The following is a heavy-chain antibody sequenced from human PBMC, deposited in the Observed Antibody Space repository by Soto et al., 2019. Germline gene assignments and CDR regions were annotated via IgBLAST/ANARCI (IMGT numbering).Heavy chain of an antibody. V-gene: IGHV3-21*01. CDR3: ARDMAGRPYYGMDV. CDR1: GFTFSSYS. J-gene: IGHJ6*02. CDR2: ISSSSSYI. D-gene: IGHD6-19*01. Sequence: EVQLVESGGGLVKPGGSLRLSCAASGFTFSSYSMNWVRQAPGKGLEWVSSISSSSSYIYYADSLKGRFTISRDNAKNSLYLQMNSLRAEDTAVYYCARDMAGRPYYGMDVWGQGTTVTVSS.